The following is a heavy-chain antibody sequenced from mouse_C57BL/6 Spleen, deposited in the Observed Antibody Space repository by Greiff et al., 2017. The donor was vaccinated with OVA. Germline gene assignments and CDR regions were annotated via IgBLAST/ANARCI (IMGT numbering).Heavy chain of an antibody. V-gene: IGHV1-81*01. Sequence: VQLQQSGAELARPGASVKLSCKASGYTFTSYGISWVKQRTGQGLEWIGEIYPRSGNTYYNEKFKGKATLTADKSSSTAYMELRSLTSEDSAVYFCAGGYYYGSSSWFAYWGQGTLVTVSA. CDR1: GYTFTSYG. J-gene: IGHJ3*01. CDR2: IYPRSGNT. CDR3: AGGYYYGSSSWFAY. D-gene: IGHD1-1*01.